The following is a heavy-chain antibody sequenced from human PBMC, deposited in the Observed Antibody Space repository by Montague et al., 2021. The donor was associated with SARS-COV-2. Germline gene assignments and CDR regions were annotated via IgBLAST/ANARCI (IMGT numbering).Heavy chain of an antibody. J-gene: IGHJ4*01. CDR1: GGSFSGYH. Sequence: SETLSLTCAVYGGSFSGYHWSWIRQPPGKGLEWIGEINHSGSTNYNPSLKSRVTISVDTSKNQFPLKLSSVTAADTAVYHCARGGRQWLVIDPRYYFDYWGQGTLVTVSS. V-gene: IGHV4-34*01. CDR2: INHSGST. CDR3: ARGGRQWLVIDPRYYFDY. D-gene: IGHD6-19*01.